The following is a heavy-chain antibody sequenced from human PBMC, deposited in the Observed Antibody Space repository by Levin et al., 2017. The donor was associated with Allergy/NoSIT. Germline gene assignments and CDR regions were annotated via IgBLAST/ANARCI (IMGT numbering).Heavy chain of an antibody. CDR2: VFHTDST. D-gene: IGHD2-21*01. V-gene: IGHV4-30-2*01. CDR3: ARDIPPTY. Sequence: SQTLSLTCAVSGGSISSGGYSWTWIRQPPGKGLEWIGYVFHTDSTFYNPSLKSRVTISLDTSKNQFSLKLTSVTAADTAVYYGARDIPPTYWGQGILVTVSP. CDR1: GGSISSGGYS. J-gene: IGHJ4*02.